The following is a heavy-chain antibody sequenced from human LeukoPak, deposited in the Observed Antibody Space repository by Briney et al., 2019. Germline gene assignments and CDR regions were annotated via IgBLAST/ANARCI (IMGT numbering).Heavy chain of an antibody. J-gene: IGHJ6*02. CDR1: GGSIDSYY. D-gene: IGHD3-16*01. CDR3: ARHHEYIWGSSVDYYAMDV. CDR2: LYYTGST. V-gene: IGHV4-59*08. Sequence: PSETLSLTCTVSGGSIDSYYWSWIRQPPGERLEWIGYLYYTGSTNYNPSLKSRVTISFDTSKNLFSLNLSSVTAADTAVYYCARHHEYIWGSSVDYYAMDVWGQGTTVTVSS.